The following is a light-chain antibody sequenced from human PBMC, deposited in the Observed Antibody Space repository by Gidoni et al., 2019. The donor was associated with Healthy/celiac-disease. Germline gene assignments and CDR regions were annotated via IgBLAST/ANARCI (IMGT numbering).Light chain of an antibody. V-gene: IGLV2-14*01. J-gene: IGLJ2*01. CDR1: SSYVGGYNY. Sequence: QSALAQPAAVAGSPGQSITLSCTGTSSYVGGYNYVSWYQQHTGTAPKLMIYEVSNRPSGVSNRFSGSKSGNTASLTISGLQAEDEADYYCSSYTSSSTILFGGGTKLXVX. CDR2: EVS. CDR3: SSYTSSSTIL.